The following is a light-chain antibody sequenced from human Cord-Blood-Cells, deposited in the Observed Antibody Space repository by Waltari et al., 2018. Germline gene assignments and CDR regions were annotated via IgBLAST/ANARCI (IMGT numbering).Light chain of an antibody. J-gene: IGKJ1*01. CDR2: GAS. V-gene: IGKV3-20*01. Sequence: DIVLTQSPGPLSLSPGERATLSCRPSQSVSSSYLAWYQQKPGQAPRLLIYGASSRATGIPDRFSGRGSGTDFTLTISRLEPEDFAVYYCQQYGSSPTFGQGTKVEIK. CDR3: QQYGSSPT. CDR1: QSVSSSY.